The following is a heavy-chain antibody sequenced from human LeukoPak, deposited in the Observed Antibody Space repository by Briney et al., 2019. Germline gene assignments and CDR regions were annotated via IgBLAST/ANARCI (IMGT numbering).Heavy chain of an antibody. CDR3: ARDLSSSGWYGSYFDY. V-gene: IGHV3-20*04. D-gene: IGHD6-19*01. Sequence: PGGSLRLSCAASGFTFDDYGMSWVRQAPGKGLEWVSGINWNGGSTGYADSVKGRFTISRDNAKNSLYLQMNSLRAEDTALYYCARDLSSSGWYGSYFDYWGQGTLVTVSS. J-gene: IGHJ4*02. CDR2: INWNGGST. CDR1: GFTFDDYG.